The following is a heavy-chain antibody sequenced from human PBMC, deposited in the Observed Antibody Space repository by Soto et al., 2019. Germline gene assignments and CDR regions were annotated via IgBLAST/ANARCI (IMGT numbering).Heavy chain of an antibody. J-gene: IGHJ4*02. Sequence: GAAVKVSCKASGGTFSSYAISWVRQAPGQGLEWMGGIIPIFGTANYAQKFQGRVTITADESTSTAYMELSSLRSEDTAVYYCARGRDGYPVLFDYWGQGTLVTVSS. CDR2: IIPIFGTA. CDR3: ARGRDGYPVLFDY. CDR1: GGTFSSYA. V-gene: IGHV1-69*13. D-gene: IGHD5-12*01.